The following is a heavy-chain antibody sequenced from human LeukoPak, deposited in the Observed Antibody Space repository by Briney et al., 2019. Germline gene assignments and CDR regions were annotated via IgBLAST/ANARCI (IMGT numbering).Heavy chain of an antibody. J-gene: IGHJ3*02. V-gene: IGHV3-30-3*01. CDR2: ISYDGSNK. D-gene: IGHD5-24*01. CDR3: AREWRWLQLGGHAFDI. Sequence: GGSLRLSCAASGFTFSSYAMHWVCQAPGKGLEWVAVISYDGSNKYYADSVKGRFTISRDNSKNTLYLQMNSLRAEDTAVYYCAREWRWLQLGGHAFDIWGQGTMVTVSS. CDR1: GFTFSSYA.